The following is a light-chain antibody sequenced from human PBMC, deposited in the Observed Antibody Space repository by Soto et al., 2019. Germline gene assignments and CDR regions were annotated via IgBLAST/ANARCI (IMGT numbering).Light chain of an antibody. CDR3: AAWDDSLNASYV. J-gene: IGLJ1*01. Sequence: QSALTQPPSASGSPGQSVSISCTGTSSDVGAYNYVSWYQQRPGKAPKLMIYEVNKRPSGVPDRFSGSKSGTSASLAISGLQSEDEADYYCAAWDDSLNASYVFGTGTKLTVL. CDR1: SSDVGAYNY. V-gene: IGLV2-8*01. CDR2: EVN.